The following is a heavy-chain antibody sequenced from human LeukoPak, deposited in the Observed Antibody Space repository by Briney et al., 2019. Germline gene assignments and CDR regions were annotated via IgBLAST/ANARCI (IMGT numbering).Heavy chain of an antibody. J-gene: IGHJ4*02. Sequence: RPGGSLRLSCAASGFTFSSYAMSWVRRAPGKGLDWVSGISGGGGSIHYADSVKGRFTISRDNSKNTLYLQMNSLRAEDTAVYYCAKDSASWIQTYFDYWSQGTLVTVSS. V-gene: IGHV3-23*01. CDR3: AKDSASWIQTYFDY. D-gene: IGHD5-18*01. CDR2: ISGGGGSI. CDR1: GFTFSSYA.